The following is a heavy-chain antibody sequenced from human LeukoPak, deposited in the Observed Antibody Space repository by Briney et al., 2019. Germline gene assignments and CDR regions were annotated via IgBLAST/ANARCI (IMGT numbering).Heavy chain of an antibody. J-gene: IGHJ4*02. CDR1: GFTFRNHG. V-gene: IGHV3-33*08. D-gene: IGHD3-10*01. CDR2: IYYDGTIK. CDR3: ARDRGKDYFDY. Sequence: GGSLRLSCAASGFTFRNHGMHWVRQAPGKGLEWVALIYYDGTIKNYVDSVKGRFTISRDNSKNTLSLQMNSLRADDTAVYYCARDRGKDYFDYWGQGTLVTVSS.